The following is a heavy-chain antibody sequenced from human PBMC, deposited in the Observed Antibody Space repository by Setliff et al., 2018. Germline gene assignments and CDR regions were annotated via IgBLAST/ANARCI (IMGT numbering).Heavy chain of an antibody. V-gene: IGHV4-61*09. J-gene: IGHJ6*02. CDR1: GASIRSGSHY. Sequence: KTSETLSLTCTVSGASIRSGSHYWSWIRQSAERGLEWIGHIYTSGTTDYSPSFKSRVSISAGTSKNLVSLKLHSVTAADTAVYYCTKEYVVISFVANTHSHYGMDVWGQGTTVTVSS. CDR3: TKEYVVISFVANTHSHYGMDV. D-gene: IGHD2-21*01. CDR2: IYTSGTT.